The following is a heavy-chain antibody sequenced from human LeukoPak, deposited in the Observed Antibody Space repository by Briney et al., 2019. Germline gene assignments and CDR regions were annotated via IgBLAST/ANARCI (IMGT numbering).Heavy chain of an antibody. CDR2: IIPIFGTA. V-gene: IGHV1-69*13. D-gene: IGHD2-21*01. CDR3: ARAGINILWWWGFDP. Sequence: ASVKVSCKASGGTFSSYAISWVRQAPGQGLEWMGGIIPIFGTANYAQKFQGRVTITADESTSTAYMELSSLRSEDTAVYYCARAGINILWWWGFDPWGQGTLVTVSS. CDR1: GGTFSSYA. J-gene: IGHJ5*02.